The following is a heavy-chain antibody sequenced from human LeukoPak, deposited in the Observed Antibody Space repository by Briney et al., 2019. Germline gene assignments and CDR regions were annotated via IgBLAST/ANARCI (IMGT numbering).Heavy chain of an antibody. D-gene: IGHD2-2*01. J-gene: IGHJ4*02. CDR2: INPGAGTT. Sequence: GPSVNLSCKASGYTFTTYYMHWVRQAPGQGLEWMGIINPGAGTTSYAQKFQGRVTMTRDTSTTTVYMELSSLRAEDTAVYYCARGGGHCSSTSCYGDFWGQGTLVTVSS. CDR1: GYTFTTYY. V-gene: IGHV1-46*01. CDR3: ARGGGHCSSTSCYGDF.